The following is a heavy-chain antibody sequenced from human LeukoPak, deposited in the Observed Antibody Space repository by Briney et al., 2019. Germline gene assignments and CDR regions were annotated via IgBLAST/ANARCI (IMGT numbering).Heavy chain of an antibody. CDR1: GVSISSGAFS. CDR3: VGDYGSGSYRFDY. D-gene: IGHD3-10*01. CDR2: IFHSGST. Sequence: SETLSLTCAVSGVSISSGAFSWSWIRQPPGKGLEWIGYIFHSGSTFYNPSLESRLTISLDRSKNQISLRLSSATAADTAVYYCVGDYGSGSYRFDYWGQGTLVTVSS. J-gene: IGHJ4*02. V-gene: IGHV4-30-2*01.